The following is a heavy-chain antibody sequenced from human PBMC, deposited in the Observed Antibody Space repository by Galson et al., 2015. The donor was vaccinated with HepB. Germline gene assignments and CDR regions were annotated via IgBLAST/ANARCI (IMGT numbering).Heavy chain of an antibody. V-gene: IGHV3-30*04. J-gene: IGHJ4*02. CDR3: ARDLELWSVLDH. CDR1: GFTFSTYS. CDR2: ISFDGRNK. Sequence: SLRLSCAASGFTFSTYSMHWVRQAPGKGLEWVAFISFDGRNKYYADSVKGRFTISRDTSKSTLFLQMNSLRTEDTAVYFCARDLELWSVLDHWGQGTLVTVSS. D-gene: IGHD2-21*01.